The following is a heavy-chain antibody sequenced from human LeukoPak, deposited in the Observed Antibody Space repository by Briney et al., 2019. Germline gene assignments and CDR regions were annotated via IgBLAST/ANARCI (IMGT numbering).Heavy chain of an antibody. CDR3: ARRRIAAIDY. D-gene: IGHD6-13*01. V-gene: IGHV4-39*01. Sequence: SETLSLTCTVSGGSISSSSYYWDWIRQPPGKGLEWIGTIFYSWTTYYSPSLKSRVTISVDTSRNQFSLKLNSVTAADTAIYYCARRRIAAIDYWGQGTLVTVSS. CDR1: GGSISSSSYY. CDR2: IFYSWTT. J-gene: IGHJ4*02.